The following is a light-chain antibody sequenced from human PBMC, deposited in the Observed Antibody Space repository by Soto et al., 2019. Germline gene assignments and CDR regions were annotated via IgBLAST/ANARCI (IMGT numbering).Light chain of an antibody. CDR2: GAS. V-gene: IGKV3D-15*01. CDR3: QQYINWPLT. Sequence: EIVMTQSPASLSVSPGERATLSCRAAQNVGRDLAWYQQKPGQAPRLLIYGASTRATGIPARFTGSGSGTAFTLTISSLQSEDSAVYHCQQYINWPLTFGGGTKVEIK. J-gene: IGKJ4*01. CDR1: QNVGRD.